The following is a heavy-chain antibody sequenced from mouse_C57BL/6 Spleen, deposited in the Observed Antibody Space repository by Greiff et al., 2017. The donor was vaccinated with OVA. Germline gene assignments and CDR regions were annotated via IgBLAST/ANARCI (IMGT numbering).Heavy chain of an antibody. Sequence: QVQLQQSGAELVKPGASVKMSCKASGYTFTTYPIEWMKQNHGKSLEWIGNFHPYNDDTKYNEKFKGKATLTVEKSSSTVYLELSRLTSDDSAVYYCARGFEEYYGLWYFDVWGTGTTVTVSS. CDR1: GYTFTTYP. J-gene: IGHJ1*03. CDR3: ARGFEEYYGLWYFDV. D-gene: IGHD1-1*01. V-gene: IGHV1-47*01. CDR2: FHPYNDDT.